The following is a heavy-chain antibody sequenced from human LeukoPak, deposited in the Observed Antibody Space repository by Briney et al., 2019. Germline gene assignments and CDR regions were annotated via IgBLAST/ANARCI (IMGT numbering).Heavy chain of an antibody. CDR2: ISWNSGSI. D-gene: IGHD6-19*01. V-gene: IGHV3-9*03. CDR3: AKDRSDSSGWYYFDY. CDR1: GFTFDDYA. Sequence: PGGSLRLSCAASGFTFDDYAMHWVRQAPGKGLEWVSGISWNSGSIGYADSVKGRFTISRDNAKNSLYLQMNSLRAEDMALYYCAKDRSDSSGWYYFDYWGQGTLVTVSS. J-gene: IGHJ4*02.